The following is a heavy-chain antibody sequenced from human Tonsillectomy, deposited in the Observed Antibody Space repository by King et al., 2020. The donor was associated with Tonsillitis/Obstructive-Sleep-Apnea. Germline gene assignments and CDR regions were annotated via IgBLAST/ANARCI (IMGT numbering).Heavy chain of an antibody. D-gene: IGHD1/OR15-1a*01. CDR2: ISAVDADT. Sequence: QLVQSGADVKKPGASVKVSCKASGYTFTSNGISWVRQAPGQGLEWMGWISAVDADTNYAQKFQGRVTMTTDTSIFTAYMELRSLRSDDMAVYYCATDGAGTTPPSSYTMDVWGKGTPVTVSS. J-gene: IGHJ6*03. V-gene: IGHV1-18*03. CDR1: GYTFTSNG. CDR3: ATDGAGTTPPSSYTMDV.